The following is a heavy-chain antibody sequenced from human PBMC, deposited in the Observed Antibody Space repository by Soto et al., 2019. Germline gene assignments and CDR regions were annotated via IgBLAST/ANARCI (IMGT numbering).Heavy chain of an antibody. D-gene: IGHD6-13*01. Sequence: GGSLRLSCAVSGFTFASFAMSWVRQAPGKGLEWVSSISVSGSSTYYVDSVRGRFIISRDNSKSTLYLQMNSLRAEDTAVYYCAKDFQHTIHYWGQGTLVTVSS. CDR3: AKDFQHTIHY. J-gene: IGHJ4*02. V-gene: IGHV3-23*01. CDR1: GFTFASFA. CDR2: ISVSGSST.